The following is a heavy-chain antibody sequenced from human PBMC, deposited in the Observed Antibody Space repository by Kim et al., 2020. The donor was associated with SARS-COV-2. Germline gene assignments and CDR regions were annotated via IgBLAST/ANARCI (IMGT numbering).Heavy chain of an antibody. J-gene: IGHJ5*02. D-gene: IGHD1-26*01. CDR1: GYTFTSYS. Sequence: ASVKVSCKASGYTFTSYSISWVRQAPGQGLEWMGWISAYNGNTNYAQKLQGRVTMTTDTSTSTAYMELRSLRSDDTAVYYCARENGVLWGATRAPGWFDPWGQGTLVTVSS. CDR3: ARENGVLWGATRAPGWFDP. CDR2: ISAYNGNT. V-gene: IGHV1-18*04.